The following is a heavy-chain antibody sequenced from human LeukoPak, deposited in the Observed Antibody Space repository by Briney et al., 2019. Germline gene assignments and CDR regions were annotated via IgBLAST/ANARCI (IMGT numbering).Heavy chain of an antibody. CDR2: IIPILGIA. CDR3: ARAPYDFWSGYLYYFDY. CDR1: GYTFTGYY. Sequence: SVKVSCKASGYTFTGYYMHWVRQALGQGLEWMGRIIPILGIANYAQKFQGRVTITADKSTSTAYMELSSLRSEDTAVYYCARAPYDFWSGYLYYFDYWGQGTLVTVSS. J-gene: IGHJ4*02. V-gene: IGHV1-69*04. D-gene: IGHD3-3*01.